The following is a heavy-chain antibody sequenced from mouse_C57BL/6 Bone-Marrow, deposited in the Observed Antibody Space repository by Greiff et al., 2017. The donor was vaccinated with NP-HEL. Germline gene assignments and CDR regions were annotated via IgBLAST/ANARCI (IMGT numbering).Heavy chain of an antibody. CDR2: IWRGGST. Sequence: VQLQQSGPGLVQPSQSLSITCTVSGFSLTSYGVHWVRQPPGKGLEWLGVIWRGGSTDYNAAFISRLSISKDNSKSQVFFKMNSLQADDTAIYYCAKTPYYSNQFAYWGQGTLVTVSA. V-gene: IGHV2-4*01. J-gene: IGHJ3*01. D-gene: IGHD2-5*01. CDR1: GFSLTSYG. CDR3: AKTPYYSNQFAY.